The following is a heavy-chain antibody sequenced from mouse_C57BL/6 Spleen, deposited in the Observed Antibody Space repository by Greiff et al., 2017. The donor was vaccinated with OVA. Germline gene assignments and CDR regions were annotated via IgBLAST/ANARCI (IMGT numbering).Heavy chain of an antibody. D-gene: IGHD3-3*01. J-gene: IGHJ4*01. CDR2: IDPSDSYT. Sequence: VQLQQPGAELVMPGASVKLSCKASGYTFTSYWMHWVKQRPGQGLEWIGEIDPSDSYTNYNQKFKGKSTLTVDKSSSTAYMQLSSLTSEDSAVYYCARYRDGAMDYWGQGTSVTVSS. CDR3: ARYRDGAMDY. CDR1: GYTFTSYW. V-gene: IGHV1-69*01.